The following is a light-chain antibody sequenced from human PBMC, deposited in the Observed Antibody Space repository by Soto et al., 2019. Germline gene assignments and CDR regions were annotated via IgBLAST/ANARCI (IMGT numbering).Light chain of an antibody. J-gene: IGKJ3*01. CDR2: AAS. Sequence: DIQLTQSPSFLSASVGDRVTITCRASQGISSYLAWYQQKPGKAPNLLIYAASTLQSGLPSRFSGSGCGTEFTLTIRCVQPDDFATNYCQQRNNYPFTFGSGTKRDIK. CDR1: QGISSY. CDR3: QQRNNYPFT. V-gene: IGKV1-9*01.